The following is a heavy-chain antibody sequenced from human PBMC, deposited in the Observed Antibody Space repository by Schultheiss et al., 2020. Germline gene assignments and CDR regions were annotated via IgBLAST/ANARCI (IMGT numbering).Heavy chain of an antibody. CDR3: AKDQVATD. CDR2: ISYDGSNK. V-gene: IGHV3-30*18. D-gene: IGHD4-23*01. Sequence: GGSLRLSCAASGFTLSSYGMHWVRQAPGKGLEWVAVISYDGSNKYYADSVKGRFTISRDNSKNTLYLKMNSLRAEDTAVYYCAKDQVATDWGQGTLVTVSP. CDR1: GFTLSSYG. J-gene: IGHJ4*02.